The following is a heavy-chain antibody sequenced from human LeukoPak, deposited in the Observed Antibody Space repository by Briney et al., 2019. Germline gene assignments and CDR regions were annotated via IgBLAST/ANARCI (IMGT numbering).Heavy chain of an antibody. Sequence: GGSLRLSCAASGLTFSSYNMNWVRQAPGKGLEWVSFISSSSSYIYYADSVKGRFTISRDNAKNSLFLQMNSLRAEDTAVYYCARGTPTKRDFDSWGQGTLVTVSS. CDR2: ISSSSSYI. CDR1: GLTFSSYN. D-gene: IGHD2-15*01. V-gene: IGHV3-21*01. CDR3: ARGTPTKRDFDS. J-gene: IGHJ4*02.